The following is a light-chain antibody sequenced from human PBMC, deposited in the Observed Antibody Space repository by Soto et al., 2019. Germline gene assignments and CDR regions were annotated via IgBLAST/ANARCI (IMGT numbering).Light chain of an antibody. CDR3: QQYNNYSPRT. CDR1: QTSNW. J-gene: IGKJ1*01. Sequence: DIQMTQSPSTLSASVGDRVTITCRASQTSNWLAWYQQKPGKAPKLLIYKASSLESGVPSRFSGSGSGTEFTLTISSLQPDVFATYYCQQYNNYSPRTFGQGTKVEIK. CDR2: KAS. V-gene: IGKV1-5*03.